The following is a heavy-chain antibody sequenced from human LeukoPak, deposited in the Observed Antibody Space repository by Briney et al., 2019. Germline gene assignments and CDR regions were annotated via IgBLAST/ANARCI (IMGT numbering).Heavy chain of an antibody. CDR1: GFTFSSYG. CDR2: IRYDGSSK. J-gene: IGHJ4*02. D-gene: IGHD1-26*01. V-gene: IGHV3-30*02. CDR3: AKDSKTYSGSYGVDY. Sequence: PGGSLRLSCAASGFTFSSYGMHWVRQAPGKGLEWVAFIRYDGSSKYYADSVKGRFTISRDNSKNTLYLQMNSLRAEDTAVYYCAKDSKTYSGSYGVDYWGQGTLVTVSS.